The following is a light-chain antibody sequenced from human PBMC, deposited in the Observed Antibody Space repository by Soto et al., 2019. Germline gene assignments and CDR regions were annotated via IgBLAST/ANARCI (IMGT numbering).Light chain of an antibody. CDR2: GTS. Sequence: EVVMTQSPATLSVSPGERATLSCRASQSVSSKVAWYQHKPGQAPRLLIHGTSTRATDIPARFSGSGSGTEFTLTISSLQSEDFAVYYCQQYNDWPRVTFGGGTKVEIK. V-gene: IGKV3-15*01. CDR1: QSVSSK. J-gene: IGKJ4*01. CDR3: QQYNDWPRVT.